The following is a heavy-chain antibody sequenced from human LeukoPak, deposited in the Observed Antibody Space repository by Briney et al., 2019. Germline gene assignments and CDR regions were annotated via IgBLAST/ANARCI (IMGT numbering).Heavy chain of an antibody. J-gene: IGHJ4*02. D-gene: IGHD4-17*01. CDR1: GFSMSSYW. Sequence: GGSLRLSCSASGFSMSSYWMHWVRHVPGKGLVWVSRINNHGTGTNYADSVKGRFTISRDTAKNSLYLQMNSLRAEDTAVYYCATTTTMTTVTIFDYWGQGTLVTVSS. CDR3: ATTTTMTTVTIFDY. V-gene: IGHV3-74*01. CDR2: INNHGTGT.